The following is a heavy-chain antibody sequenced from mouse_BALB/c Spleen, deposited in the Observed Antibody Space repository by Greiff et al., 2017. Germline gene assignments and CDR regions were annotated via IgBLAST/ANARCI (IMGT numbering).Heavy chain of an antibody. Sequence: EVHLVESGGGLVQPGGSLKLSCAASGFTFSSYTMSWVRQTPEKRLEWVAYISNGGGSTYYPDTVKGRFTISRDNAKNTLYLQMSSLKSEDTAMYYCAQTGSFAYWGQGTLVTVSA. CDR1: GFTFSSYT. J-gene: IGHJ3*01. CDR2: ISNGGGST. D-gene: IGHD4-1*01. V-gene: IGHV5-12-2*01. CDR3: AQTGSFAY.